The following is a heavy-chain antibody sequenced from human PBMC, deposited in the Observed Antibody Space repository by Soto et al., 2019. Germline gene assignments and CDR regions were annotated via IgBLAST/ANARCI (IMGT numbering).Heavy chain of an antibody. CDR1: GFTFSSYG. CDR3: AREGEYSERYYYYYYGMDV. J-gene: IGHJ6*02. V-gene: IGHV3-33*01. D-gene: IGHD6-6*01. Sequence: PGGSLRLSCAASGFTFSSYGMHWVRQAPGKGLEWVAVIWYDGSNKYYADSVKGRFTISRDNSKNTLYLQMNSLRAEDTAVYYCAREGEYSERYYYYYYGMDVWGQGTTVTVSS. CDR2: IWYDGSNK.